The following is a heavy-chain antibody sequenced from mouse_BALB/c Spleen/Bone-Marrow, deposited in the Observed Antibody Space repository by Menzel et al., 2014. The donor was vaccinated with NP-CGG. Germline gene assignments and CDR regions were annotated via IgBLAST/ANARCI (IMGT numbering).Heavy chain of an antibody. Sequence: VKLVESGPGLVAPSQSLSITCTVSGFSLTSYGVHWVRQPPGKGLEWLGVIWAGGSTNYNSALMSRLSISKDNSKSXVFLKMNSLQTDDTAMYYCARVPAYYTYAMDYWGRGTSVTVSS. CDR3: ARVPAYYTYAMDY. D-gene: IGHD2-12*01. J-gene: IGHJ4*01. CDR1: GFSLTSYG. V-gene: IGHV2-9*02. CDR2: IWAGGST.